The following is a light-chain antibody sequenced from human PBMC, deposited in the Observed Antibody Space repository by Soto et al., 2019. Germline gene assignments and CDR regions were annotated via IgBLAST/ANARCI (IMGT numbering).Light chain of an antibody. CDR2: EVS. CDR1: SSDIGAYNY. CDR3: FSFTTDWTHV. J-gene: IGLJ1*01. V-gene: IGLV2-14*01. Sequence: QSALTQPASVSGSPGQSITISCTGSSSDIGAYNYVSWFQQYPGIAPKLIISEVSNRPSGVSNRFSGSKSGTAASLTISGLQTEDEADYFCFSFTTDWTHVFGTGTKVTVL.